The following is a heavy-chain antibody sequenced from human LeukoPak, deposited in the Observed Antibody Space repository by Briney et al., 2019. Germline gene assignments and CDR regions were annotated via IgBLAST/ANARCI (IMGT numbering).Heavy chain of an antibody. CDR3: AKSLTVTTRIHSIDP. CDR2: ISGSGSNT. Sequence: GGSLRLSCAASGFTVSNNYMSWVRQAPGKGLEWVSSISGSGSNTYYADSVKGQFTISRDSSKNTLYLQMNSLRAEDTAVYYCAKSLTVTTRIHSIDPRGQGTLVTVSS. CDR1: GFTVSNNY. D-gene: IGHD4-17*01. V-gene: IGHV3-23*01. J-gene: IGHJ4*02.